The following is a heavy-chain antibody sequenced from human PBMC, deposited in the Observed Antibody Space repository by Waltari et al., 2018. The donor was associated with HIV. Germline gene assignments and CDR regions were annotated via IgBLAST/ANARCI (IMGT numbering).Heavy chain of an antibody. J-gene: IGHJ4*02. CDR2: INHRGSN. CDR3: AGGRDSREQRLVAGFDF. D-gene: IGHD2-8*02. Sequence: QVQLQQWGAGLLKPSDTLSLTCAVYNASFSDYYWTWIRQIPGKGVEWIGEINHRGSNDYKPSLKSRVTMSSDMSKRQFSMRLKSVVAADTALYFCAGGRDSREQRLVAGFDFWGRGTLVTVSS. CDR1: NASFSDYY. V-gene: IGHV4-34*02.